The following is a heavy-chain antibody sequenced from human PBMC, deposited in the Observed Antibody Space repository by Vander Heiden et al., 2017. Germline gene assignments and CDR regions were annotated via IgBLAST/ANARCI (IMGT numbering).Heavy chain of an antibody. J-gene: IGHJ4*02. Sequence: QVQLVQFGDEVKKPGSSVIVACKPSGATVSSYPIGWVRQAPGQGVEWMGGIIPIFGTANYAQKFQGRVTITADESTSTAYMELSSLRSEDTAVYYCAGGSGIAVAGPDQAGHFDYWGQGTLVTVSS. CDR3: AGGSGIAVAGPDQAGHFDY. CDR2: IIPIFGTA. D-gene: IGHD6-19*01. V-gene: IGHV1-69*01. CDR1: GATVSSYP.